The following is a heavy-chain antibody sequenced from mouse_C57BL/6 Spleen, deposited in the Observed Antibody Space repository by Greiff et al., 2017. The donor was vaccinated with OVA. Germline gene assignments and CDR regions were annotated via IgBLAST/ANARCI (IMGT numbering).Heavy chain of an antibody. D-gene: IGHD1-1*01. CDR3: ARSTVRAMDY. V-gene: IGHV1-64*01. Sequence: QVQLKQPGAELVKPGASVKLSCKASGYTFTSYWMHWVKQRPGQGLEWIGMIHPNSGSTNYNEKFKSKATLTVDKSSSTAYMQLSSLTSEDSAVYYCARSTVRAMDYWGQGTSVTVSS. CDR1: GYTFTSYW. CDR2: IHPNSGST. J-gene: IGHJ4*01.